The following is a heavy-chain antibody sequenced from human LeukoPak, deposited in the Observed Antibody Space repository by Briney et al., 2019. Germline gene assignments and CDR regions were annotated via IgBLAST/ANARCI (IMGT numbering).Heavy chain of an antibody. CDR3: ARTTTVTAFDY. J-gene: IGHJ4*02. Sequence: GGSLRLSCAASGFTFGDYYMSWIRQAPGKGLEWLSYISTSGTYTNYADSVKGRFTISRDNAKNSLYLQMNSLRAEDTAVYYCARTTTVTAFDYWGQGTLVTVSS. CDR2: ISTSGTYT. CDR1: GFTFGDYY. D-gene: IGHD4-17*01. V-gene: IGHV3-11*06.